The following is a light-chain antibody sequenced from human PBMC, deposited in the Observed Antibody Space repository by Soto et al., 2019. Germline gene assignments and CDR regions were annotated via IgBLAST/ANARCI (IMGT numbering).Light chain of an antibody. CDR3: CSYTTITSLV. J-gene: IGLJ1*01. Sequence: QSALTQPASVSGAPRQSIPISCTGTSRDVGGNNFVSWYQQHPDKAPKRLIDAITSRPSGASGRFSGSKSGSTASLTISVLLNEDETDYYCCSYTTITSLVFVTVSKVTVL. V-gene: IGLV2-14*03. CDR2: AIT. CDR1: SRDVGGNNF.